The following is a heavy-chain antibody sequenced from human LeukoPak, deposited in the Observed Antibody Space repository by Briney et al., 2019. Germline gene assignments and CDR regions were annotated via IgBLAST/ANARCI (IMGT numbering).Heavy chain of an antibody. J-gene: IGHJ3*02. CDR3: ARNIWFGESADAFDI. D-gene: IGHD3-10*01. V-gene: IGHV1-2*02. CDR2: INPNSGDT. Sequence: ASVKVSCKASGYTFTGYYMHWVRQAPGQGLEWMGWINPNSGDTNYAQKFQGRVTMTRDTSISTAYMELSRLTSDDTAVYYCARNIWFGESADAFDIWGQGTMVTVSS. CDR1: GYTFTGYY.